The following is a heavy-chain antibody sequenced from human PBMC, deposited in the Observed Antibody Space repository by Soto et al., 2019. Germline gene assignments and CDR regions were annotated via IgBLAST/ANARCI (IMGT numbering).Heavy chain of an antibody. V-gene: IGHV3-7*03. D-gene: IGHD4-17*01. Sequence: EVQLVESGGGLVQPGGSLRLSCAASNFAFSICWMSWVRQAPGKGLEWVANIKQDGSEKYYMDSVKGRFTISRDNAKNSLYLQMNSLRAEDTAVYYCAGDGYGGNSVSVFDYWGRGTLVAVSS. J-gene: IGHJ4*02. CDR1: NFAFSICW. CDR2: IKQDGSEK. CDR3: AGDGYGGNSVSVFDY.